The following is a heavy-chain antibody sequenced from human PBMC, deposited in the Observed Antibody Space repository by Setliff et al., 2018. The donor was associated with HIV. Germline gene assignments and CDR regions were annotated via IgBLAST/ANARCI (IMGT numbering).Heavy chain of an antibody. V-gene: IGHV4-61*02. Sequence: SETLSLTCTVSGGSISSGSYFWTWIRQPAGKGLEWLGRIYTSGSTNYNPSLKSRVTISVDTSKNQFSLKLSSVTAADTAVYYCAQGERDAYNYWFDPWGQGTLVTVSS. CDR1: GGSISSGSYF. D-gene: IGHD1-1*01. CDR3: AQGERDAYNYWFDP. CDR2: IYTSGST. J-gene: IGHJ5*02.